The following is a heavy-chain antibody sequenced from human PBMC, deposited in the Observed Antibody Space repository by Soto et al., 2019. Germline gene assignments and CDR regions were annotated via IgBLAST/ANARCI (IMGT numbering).Heavy chain of an antibody. V-gene: IGHV4-31*03. CDR2: IFYSGTT. J-gene: IGHJ4*02. Sequence: SETLSLTCTVSGGSISSGGYYWSWIRQHPGKGLEWIGYIFYSGTTYYNPSLKSRVTISVDTSKNQFSLKLSSVTAADTAVYYCARRYGSAIDYWGQGTLVTVSS. CDR1: GGSISSGGYY. D-gene: IGHD1-26*01. CDR3: ARRYGSAIDY.